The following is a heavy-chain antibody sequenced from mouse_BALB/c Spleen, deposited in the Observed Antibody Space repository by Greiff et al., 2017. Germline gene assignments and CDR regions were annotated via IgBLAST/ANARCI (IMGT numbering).Heavy chain of an antibody. CDR3: ARLGVGGNYGGFAY. D-gene: IGHD2-1*01. V-gene: IGHV1-4*01. CDR1: GYTFTSYT. CDR2: INPSSGYT. Sequence: QVQLQQSGAELARPGASVKMSCKASGYTFTSYTMHWVNQRPGQGLEWIGYINPSSGYTNYNQKFKDKATLTADKSSSTAYMQLSSLTSEDSAVYYCARLGVGGNYGGFAYWGQGTLVTVSA. J-gene: IGHJ3*01.